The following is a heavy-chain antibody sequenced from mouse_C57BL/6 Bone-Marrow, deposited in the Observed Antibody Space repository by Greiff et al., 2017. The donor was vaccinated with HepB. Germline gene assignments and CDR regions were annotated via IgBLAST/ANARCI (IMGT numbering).Heavy chain of an antibody. CDR3: VPIYYYGPYYFDY. CDR2: IDPSDSYT. Sequence: QVQLQQPGAELVKPGASVKLSCKASGYTFTSYWMQWVKQRPGQGLEWIGEIDPSDSYTNYNQKFKGKATLTADKSSSTAYMQLSSLTSEDSAVYFCVPIYYYGPYYFDYWGQGTTLTVSS. J-gene: IGHJ2*01. CDR1: GYTFTSYW. V-gene: IGHV1-50*01. D-gene: IGHD1-1*01.